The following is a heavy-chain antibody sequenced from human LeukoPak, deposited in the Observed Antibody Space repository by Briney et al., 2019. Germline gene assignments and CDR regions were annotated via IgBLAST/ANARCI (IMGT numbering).Heavy chain of an antibody. CDR3: AKNYSPWYGYLDY. D-gene: IGHD2-21*01. CDR2: IGGSGGST. CDR1: GFTFSSYA. J-gene: IGHJ4*02. V-gene: IGHV3-23*01. Sequence: GGSLRLSCAASGFTFSSYAMSWVRQAPGKGLEWVSAIGGSGGSTYYADSVKGRFTISRDNSKNTLYLQMNSLRAEDTAVYYCAKNYSPWYGYLDYWGQGTLVTVSS.